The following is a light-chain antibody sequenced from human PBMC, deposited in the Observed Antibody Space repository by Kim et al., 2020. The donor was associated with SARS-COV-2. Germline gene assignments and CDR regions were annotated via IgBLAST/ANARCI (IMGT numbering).Light chain of an antibody. CDR3: HQFHLYPRT. Sequence: ASVGDRVTITCRASQDMSNDLAWYQQDLGKAPKLLIYAASTLQSGVPSRFSGRGSGTEFTLTISSLQPEDFATYFCHQFHLYPRTFGQGTKVDIK. CDR1: QDMSND. J-gene: IGKJ1*01. CDR2: AAS. V-gene: IGKV1-9*01.